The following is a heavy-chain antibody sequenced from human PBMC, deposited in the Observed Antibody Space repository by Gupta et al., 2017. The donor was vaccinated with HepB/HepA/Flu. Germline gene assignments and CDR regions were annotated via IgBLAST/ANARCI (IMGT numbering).Heavy chain of an antibody. Sequence: EVRLLVSVGGLVQAGGSVRLSWTACGFTFSGNAMIWVRQAPGRGLECVSGIGGEKSPHYSDSVRGRFIISRDNTRKTMYLQMKSLRAEDTAVYYWAKDVHFWSAMDGWGKGTTVTVSS. CDR1: GFTFSGNA. J-gene: IGHJ6*03. V-gene: IGHV3-23*01. D-gene: IGHD3-3*02. CDR2: IGGEKSP. CDR3: AKDVHFWSAMDG.